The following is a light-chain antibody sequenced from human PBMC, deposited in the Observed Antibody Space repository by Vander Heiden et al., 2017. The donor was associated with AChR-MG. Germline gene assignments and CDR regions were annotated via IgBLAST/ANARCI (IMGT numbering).Light chain of an antibody. V-gene: IGKV1-39*01. CDR3: QQCDSTPWT. J-gene: IGKJ1*01. CDR1: QSVSTY. CDR2: ATS. Sequence: DIQMTQSPSSLSVSVDDRVTITCRASQSVSTYVNWYQQKPGQAPKLLIYATSSLLSGVPSRFSGSASGTDFTLTISRLQPEDFASYYCQQCDSTPWTFGQGTNVEIK.